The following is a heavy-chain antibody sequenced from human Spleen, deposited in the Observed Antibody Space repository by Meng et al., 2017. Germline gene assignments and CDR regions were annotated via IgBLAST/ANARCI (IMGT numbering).Heavy chain of an antibody. V-gene: IGHV3-23*01. CDR1: GSTFSSYA. J-gene: IGHJ4*02. Sequence: GESLKISCVASGSTFSSYAMGWVRQAPGKGLEWVSAISGSGDSTYYADSVKGRFTISRDNSKNTLYLQMNSLRDDEDTAVYYCAKSAVTRTRIAVAGTLDYWGQGTLVTVSS. D-gene: IGHD6-19*01. CDR2: ISGSGDST. CDR3: AKSAVTRTRIAVAGTLDY.